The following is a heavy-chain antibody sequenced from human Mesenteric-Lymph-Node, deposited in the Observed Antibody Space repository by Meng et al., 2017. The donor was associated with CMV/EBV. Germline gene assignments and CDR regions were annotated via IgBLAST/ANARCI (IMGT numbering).Heavy chain of an antibody. D-gene: IGHD4-23*01. CDR2: INHSGST. Sequence: QVQLRAGGEGLFNPPEPLSPTCAVYGGSFSGYYWSWIRQPPGKGLEWIGEINHSGSTNYNPSLKSRVTISVDTSKNQFSLKLSSVTAADTAVYYCARHQRWLKSEGGFNYWGQGTLVTVSS. CDR1: GGSFSGYY. J-gene: IGHJ4*02. CDR3: ARHQRWLKSEGGFNY. V-gene: IGHV4-34*01.